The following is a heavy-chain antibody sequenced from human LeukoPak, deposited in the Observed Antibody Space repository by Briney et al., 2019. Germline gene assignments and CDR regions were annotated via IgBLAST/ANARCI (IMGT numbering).Heavy chain of an antibody. CDR3: AKSLGITMIVVVITTLDY. Sequence: GGSLRLSCAAPGFTFTNYAMSWVRQAPGMGLEWVSTISGSGSGTYYAASVKGRFTISRDNSKNTLYLQMNSLRAEDTAVYYCAKSLGITMIVVVITTLDYWGQGTLVTVSS. CDR2: ISGSGSGT. J-gene: IGHJ4*02. CDR1: GFTFTNYA. V-gene: IGHV3-23*01. D-gene: IGHD3-22*01.